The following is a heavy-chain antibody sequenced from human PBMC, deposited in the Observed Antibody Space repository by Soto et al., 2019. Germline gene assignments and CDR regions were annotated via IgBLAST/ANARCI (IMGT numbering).Heavy chain of an antibody. CDR3: ARVYCSGGSCYSVPDYFDY. CDR1: GYTFTSYA. CDR2: INAGNGNT. Sequence: PSVKVSCKASGYTFTSYAMHWVRQAPGQRLEWMGWINAGNGNTKYSQKFQGRVTITRDTSASTAYMELSSLRSEDTAVYYCARVYCSGGSCYSVPDYFDYWGQGTLVTVSS. J-gene: IGHJ4*02. D-gene: IGHD2-15*01. V-gene: IGHV1-3*01.